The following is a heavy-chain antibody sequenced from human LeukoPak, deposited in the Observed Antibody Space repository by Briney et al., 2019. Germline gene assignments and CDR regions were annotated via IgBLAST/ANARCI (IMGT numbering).Heavy chain of an antibody. CDR2: ISYDGSNK. J-gene: IGHJ6*02. CDR1: GFTFSSYA. CDR3: ARGGDQGDTDYYNYGMDV. D-gene: IGHD2-21*02. V-gene: IGHV3-30-3*01. Sequence: PGGSLRLSCAASGFTFSSYAMHWVRQAPGKGLEWAAVISYDGSNKYYADSVKGRFTISRDNSKNTLYLQMNSLRAEDTAVYYCARGGDQGDTDYYNYGMDVWGQGTTVTVSS.